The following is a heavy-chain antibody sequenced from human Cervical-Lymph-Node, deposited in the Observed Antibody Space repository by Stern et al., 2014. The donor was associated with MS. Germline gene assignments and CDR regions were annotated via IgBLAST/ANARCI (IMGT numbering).Heavy chain of an antibody. D-gene: IGHD6-6*01. V-gene: IGHV1-69*01. J-gene: IGHJ4*02. CDR1: GGTFSSYA. CDR2: IIPMFDKA. Sequence: VQLVESGAEVKKPGSSVKVSCKASGGTFSSYAVSWGRQAPGQGLEWMGWIIPMFDKAAYAQKFQGRVTITADESSSTVYMELSSLRSDDTAVYYCARGEAAHFDYWGQGTLVTVSS. CDR3: ARGEAAHFDY.